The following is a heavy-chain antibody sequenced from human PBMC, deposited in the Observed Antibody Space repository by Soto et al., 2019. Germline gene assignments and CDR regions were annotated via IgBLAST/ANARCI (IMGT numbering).Heavy chain of an antibody. Sequence: ASVKVSCKASGYTFTSYDINWVRQATGQGLEWMGWMNPNSGNTGYAQKFQGRVTMTRNTSISTAYMELSSLRSEDTAVYYCARDNWNDVTIENWFDPWGQGTLVTVSS. J-gene: IGHJ5*02. CDR2: MNPNSGNT. V-gene: IGHV1-8*01. CDR1: GYTFTSYD. CDR3: ARDNWNDVTIENWFDP. D-gene: IGHD1-20*01.